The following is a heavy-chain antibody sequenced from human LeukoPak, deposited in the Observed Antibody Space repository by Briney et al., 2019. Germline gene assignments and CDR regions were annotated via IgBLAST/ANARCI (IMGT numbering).Heavy chain of an antibody. Sequence: SETLSLTCTVSGGSITSSYWSWIRQSPGKGLEWIGYIHYTGSTNYNPSLNSRVTMLIDTSKNQFSLKLSSVTAADTAVYYCARGRYSAGDNWFDPWGQGTLVTVSS. CDR3: ARGRYSAGDNWFDP. V-gene: IGHV4-59*01. D-gene: IGHD3-9*01. CDR2: IHYTGST. CDR1: GGSITSSY. J-gene: IGHJ5*02.